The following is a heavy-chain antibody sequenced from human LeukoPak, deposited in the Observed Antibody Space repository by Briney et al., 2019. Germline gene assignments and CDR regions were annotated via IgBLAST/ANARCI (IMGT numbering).Heavy chain of an antibody. Sequence: GGSLRLSCAASGFTFSDYYMSWIRQAPGKGLEWVSYISSSGSTIYYADSVKGRFTISRDNSKNTLYLQMNSLRAEDTAVYYCAKGYSSGPYYFDYWGQGTLVTVSS. D-gene: IGHD6-19*01. CDR2: ISSSGSTI. CDR1: GFTFSDYY. CDR3: AKGYSSGPYYFDY. J-gene: IGHJ4*02. V-gene: IGHV3-11*01.